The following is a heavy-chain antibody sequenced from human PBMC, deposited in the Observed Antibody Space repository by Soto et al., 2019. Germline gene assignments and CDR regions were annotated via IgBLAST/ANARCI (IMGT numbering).Heavy chain of an antibody. V-gene: IGHV4-4*07. CDR1: CGSISRYY. CDR2: IYNSGST. Sequence: QVQLQESGPGLVKPSETLSLTCTVSCGSISRYYWSWIRQPAGKGLDWIGRIYNSGSTNYNPSLKSRVTMSVDTSKNQFALKLSSVTAADKAVYYCARELNHRPDYWGQGTQVT. CDR3: ARELNHRPDY. J-gene: IGHJ4*02.